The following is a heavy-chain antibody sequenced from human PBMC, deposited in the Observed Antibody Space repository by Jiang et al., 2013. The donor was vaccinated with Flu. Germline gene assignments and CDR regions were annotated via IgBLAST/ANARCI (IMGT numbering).Heavy chain of an antibody. Sequence: GLVKPSETLSLTCTVSGGSISSSSYYWGWIRQPPGKGLEWIGSIYYSGSTYYNPSLKSRVTISVDTSKNQFSLKLSSVTAADTAVYYCARALGFYCSGGSCYSGWYFDLWGRGTLVTVSS. J-gene: IGHJ2*01. D-gene: IGHD2-15*01. V-gene: IGHV4-39*07. CDR3: ARALGFYCSGGSCYSGWYFDL. CDR1: GGSISSSSYY. CDR2: IYYSGST.